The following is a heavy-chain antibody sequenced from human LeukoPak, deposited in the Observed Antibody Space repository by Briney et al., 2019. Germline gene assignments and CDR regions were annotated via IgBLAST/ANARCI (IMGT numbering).Heavy chain of an antibody. CDR3: ATDCSITSCPDHYGMDV. Sequence: ASVKLSCKASGYTFTSYGISWVRQAPGQGLEWMGWISAYNGNTNYAQKLHGRVTMTTDTSTSTAYMELRSLRSGDTAVYYCATDCSITSCPDHYGMDVWGKGTTVTVSS. V-gene: IGHV1-18*04. CDR2: ISAYNGNT. J-gene: IGHJ6*01. CDR1: GYTFTSYG. D-gene: IGHD2-2*01.